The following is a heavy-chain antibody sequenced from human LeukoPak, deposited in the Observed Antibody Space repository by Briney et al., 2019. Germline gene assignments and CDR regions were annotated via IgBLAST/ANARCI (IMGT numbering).Heavy chain of an antibody. V-gene: IGHV4-61*02. J-gene: IGHJ6*03. D-gene: IGHD2-21*02. CDR2: IYTSGST. CDR3: AREGVGSTSRPYCCGDCYLDYYYYYYMDV. CDR1: GGSISSGSYY. Sequence: SQTLSLTCTVSGGSISSGSYYWSWIRQPAGKGLEWIGRIYTSGSTNYNPSLKSRVTISVDTSKNQFSLKLSSVTAADTAVYYCAREGVGSTSRPYCCGDCYLDYYYYYYMDVWGKGTTVTISS.